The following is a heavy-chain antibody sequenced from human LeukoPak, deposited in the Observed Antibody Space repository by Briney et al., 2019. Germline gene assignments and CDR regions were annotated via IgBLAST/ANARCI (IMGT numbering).Heavy chain of an antibody. J-gene: IGHJ5*02. CDR1: GGSFSGYY. CDR2: INHSGST. CDR3: ARGPLRYCSSTSCSRQYNWFDP. V-gene: IGHV4-34*01. Sequence: SETLSLTCAVYGGSFSGYYWSWIRQPPGKGLEWIGEINHSGSTNYNPSLKSRVTISVDTSKNQFSLKLSSVTAADTAVYYGARGPLRYCSSTSCSRQYNWFDPWGQGTLVTVSS. D-gene: IGHD2-2*01.